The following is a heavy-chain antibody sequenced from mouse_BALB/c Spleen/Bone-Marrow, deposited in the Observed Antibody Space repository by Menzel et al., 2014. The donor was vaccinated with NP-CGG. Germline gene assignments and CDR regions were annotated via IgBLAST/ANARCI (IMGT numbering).Heavy chain of an antibody. CDR2: IDPSDSYT. V-gene: IGHV1S127*01. Sequence: VQLQESGAELVKPGASVKMSCKASGYTFTSYWMHWVKQRPGQGLEWIGVIDPSDSYTSYNQKFKGKATLTVDTSSSTAYMQLGSLTSEDSAVYYCTRRGYYAMDYWGQGTSVTVSS. CDR3: TRRGYYAMDY. CDR1: GYTFTSYW. J-gene: IGHJ4*01.